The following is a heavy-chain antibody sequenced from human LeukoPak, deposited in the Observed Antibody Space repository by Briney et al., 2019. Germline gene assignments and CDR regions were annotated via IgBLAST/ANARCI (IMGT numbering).Heavy chain of an antibody. CDR2: IKADGSIT. D-gene: IGHD3-3*01. CDR1: GFTFTSHW. CDR3: AKAAYFWSGVGDAFDI. V-gene: IGHV3-74*01. J-gene: IGHJ3*02. Sequence: GGSLRLSCVASGFTFTSHWMHWVRQTPGKGLVWVSRIKADGSITSYADSGKGRFTISRDNSKNKLYLQMNSLRAEDTAVYYCAKAAYFWSGVGDAFDIWGQGTMVTVSS.